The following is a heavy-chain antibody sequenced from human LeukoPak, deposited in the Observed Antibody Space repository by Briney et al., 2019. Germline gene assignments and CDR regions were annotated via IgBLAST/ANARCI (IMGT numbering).Heavy chain of an antibody. D-gene: IGHD3-10*01. CDR3: ARRVRGVDDVFDI. J-gene: IGHJ3*02. V-gene: IGHV4-34*01. CDR1: GGSFSDYY. Sequence: PSETLSLTCAVYGGSFSDYYWSWIRQPPGKGLEWIGEINHSGSTNYNPSLKSRVTISIDTSENHFSLKLSSVTAADTAVYYCARRVRGVDDVFDIWGQGTMVTVSS. CDR2: INHSGST.